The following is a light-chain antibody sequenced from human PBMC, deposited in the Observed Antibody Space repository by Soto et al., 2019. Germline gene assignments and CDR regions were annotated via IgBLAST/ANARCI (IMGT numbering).Light chain of an antibody. CDR1: SSDVGGYNY. CDR3: SSYAGSNTYV. CDR2: EVS. V-gene: IGLV2-8*01. Sequence: QSALTQSPSASGSPGQSVTISCTGTSSDVGGYNYVSWYQQHPGKAPKLIISEVSKRPSGVPARFSGSKSGNTASLTVSGLQVEDEADYYCSSYAGSNTYVFGPGTKLTVL. J-gene: IGLJ1*01.